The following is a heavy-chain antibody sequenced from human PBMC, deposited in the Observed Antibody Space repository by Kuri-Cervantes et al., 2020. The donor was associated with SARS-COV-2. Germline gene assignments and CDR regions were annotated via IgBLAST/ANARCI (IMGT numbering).Heavy chain of an antibody. Sequence: GESLKISCTASGFTFGDYAMSWVRQAPGKGLEWVAVISYDGSNKYYADSVKGRFTISRDNSKNTLYLQMNSLRAEDTAVYYCRGELLNLDYWGQGTLVTVSS. J-gene: IGHJ4*02. CDR1: GFTFGDYA. V-gene: IGHV3-30-3*01. D-gene: IGHD1-26*01. CDR2: ISYDGSNK. CDR3: RGELLNLDY.